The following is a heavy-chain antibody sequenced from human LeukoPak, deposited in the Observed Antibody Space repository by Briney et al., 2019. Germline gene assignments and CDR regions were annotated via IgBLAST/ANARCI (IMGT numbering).Heavy chain of an antibody. V-gene: IGHV5-51*01. CDR3: ARTGLYDSSGYYSFDY. D-gene: IGHD3-22*01. Sequence: GESLKISCKGSGYSFTSYWIGWVRQMPGKGLEWMGIIYPGDSDTRYSPSFQGQVTISADKSISTAYLQWSSLKASDTAMYYCARTGLYDSSGYYSFDYWGQGTLVTVSS. J-gene: IGHJ4*02. CDR1: GYSFTSYW. CDR2: IYPGDSDT.